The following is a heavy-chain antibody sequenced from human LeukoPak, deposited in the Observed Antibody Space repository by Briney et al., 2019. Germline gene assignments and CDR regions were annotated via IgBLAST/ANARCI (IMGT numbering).Heavy chain of an antibody. CDR1: GFTFSSYA. V-gene: IGHV3-23*01. Sequence: GGSLRLSCAASGFTFSSYAMSWVRQAPGKGLEWVSAISGSGGSTYYADSVKGRFTISRDNSKNTLYLQMNSLRAEDTAVYYCANARGALLLVSYPFDYWGQGTLVTVSS. D-gene: IGHD2-8*01. CDR3: ANARGALLLVSYPFDY. CDR2: ISGSGGST. J-gene: IGHJ4*02.